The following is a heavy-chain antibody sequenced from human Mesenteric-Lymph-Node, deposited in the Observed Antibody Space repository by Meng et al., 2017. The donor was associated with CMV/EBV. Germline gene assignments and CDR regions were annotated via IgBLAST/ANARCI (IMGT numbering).Heavy chain of an antibody. V-gene: IGHV1-18*04. D-gene: IGHD3-10*01. J-gene: IGHJ4*02. CDR1: YTFTSYG. CDR3: ARGRDGLSIGDLWGFDY. CDR2: ISTHTDYT. Sequence: YTFTSYGLSGVRQAPGQGLEWMGWISTHTDYTNYAQQLQGRLTMTIDTSANTVYMELRGLRTDDTAIYYCARGRDGLSIGDLWGFDYWGQGTLVTVSS.